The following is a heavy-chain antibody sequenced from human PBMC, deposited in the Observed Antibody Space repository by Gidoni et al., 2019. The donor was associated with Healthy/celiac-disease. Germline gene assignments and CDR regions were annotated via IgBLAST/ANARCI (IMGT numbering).Heavy chain of an antibody. CDR1: GFTFSRYS. D-gene: IGHD6-6*01. V-gene: IGHV3-21*01. CDR2: ISSSSSYI. Sequence: EVQLVESGGGLVKPGGSLRLSCSASGFTFSRYSMNWVRQAPGKGLEWVSSISSSSSYIYYADSVKGRFTISRDNAKNSLYLQMNSLRAEDTAVYYCARGPRQLPRGFDLWGRGTLVTVSS. J-gene: IGHJ2*01. CDR3: ARGPRQLPRGFDL.